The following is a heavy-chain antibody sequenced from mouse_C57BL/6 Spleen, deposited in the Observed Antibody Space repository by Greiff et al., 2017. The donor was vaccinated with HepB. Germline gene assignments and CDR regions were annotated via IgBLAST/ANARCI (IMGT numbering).Heavy chain of an antibody. D-gene: IGHD2-14*01. CDR1: GYTFTDYY. Sequence: VQLQQSGPVLVKPGASVKMSCKASGYTFTDYYMNWVKQSPGKSLEWIGVINPYNGGTSYNQKFKGKATLTVDKSSSTDYMELNSLTSEDSAVYYCARGGYYDAMDYWGEEASVTVSS. J-gene: IGHJ4*01. V-gene: IGHV1-19*01. CDR3: ARGGYYDAMDY. CDR2: INPYNGGT.